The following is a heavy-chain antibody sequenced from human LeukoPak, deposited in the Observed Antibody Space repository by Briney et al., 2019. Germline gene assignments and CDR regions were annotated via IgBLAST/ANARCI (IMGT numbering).Heavy chain of an antibody. CDR1: GFTFSNFG. Sequence: GGSLRLSCAASGFTFSNFGMHWVRQAPGKGLEWVAFIRYDGINKYYADSVKGRFTISRDNAKNSLYLQMNGLRAEDTALYYCARDKDQYSGYDSGLFDYWGQGTLVTVSS. V-gene: IGHV3-30*02. J-gene: IGHJ4*02. CDR3: ARDKDQYSGYDSGLFDY. CDR2: IRYDGINK. D-gene: IGHD5-12*01.